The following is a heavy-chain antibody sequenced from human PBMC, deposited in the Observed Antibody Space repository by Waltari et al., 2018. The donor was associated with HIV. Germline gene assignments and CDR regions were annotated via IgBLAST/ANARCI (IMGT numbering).Heavy chain of an antibody. Sequence: EVQLVESGGGLIQPGGSLRLSCAASGFTVSSHYLSWFRQAPGKGLEWVSVIYSGGSTYYADSVKGRFTISRDNSKNTLYLQMNSLRAEDTAVYYCARDRDNWNDSAFDIWGQGTMVTVSS. J-gene: IGHJ3*02. CDR1: GFTVSSHY. V-gene: IGHV3-53*01. D-gene: IGHD1-20*01. CDR2: IYSGGST. CDR3: ARDRDNWNDSAFDI.